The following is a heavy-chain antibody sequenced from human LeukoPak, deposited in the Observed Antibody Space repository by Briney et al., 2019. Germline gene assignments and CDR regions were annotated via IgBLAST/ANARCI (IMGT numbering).Heavy chain of an antibody. CDR1: GFTFRSYS. Sequence: GGSLRLSCAASGFTFRSYSMNWVRQAPGKGLEWVSSISISSSYIYYANSVKGRFTISRDNAKNSLYLQMNSLRAEDTAVYFCARSDYCGGDCYSSLSNYWGQGTLVTVSS. D-gene: IGHD2-21*02. CDR2: ISISSSYI. J-gene: IGHJ4*02. CDR3: ARSDYCGGDCYSSLSNY. V-gene: IGHV3-21*01.